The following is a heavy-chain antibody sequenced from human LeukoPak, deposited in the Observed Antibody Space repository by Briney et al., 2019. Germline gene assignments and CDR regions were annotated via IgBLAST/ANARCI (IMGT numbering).Heavy chain of an antibody. CDR3: ATCGQVLLPFES. CDR1: GFTFSTFA. D-gene: IGHD2-8*02. V-gene: IGHV3-23*01. Sequence: GSLRLSCAASGFTFSTFAMIWVRQPPGKGLEWVSSIFPSGGEIHYADSVRGRFTISRDNSKSTLSLQMNSLRAEDTAIYYCATCGQVLLPFESWGQGTLVTVSS. J-gene: IGHJ4*02. CDR2: IFPSGGEI.